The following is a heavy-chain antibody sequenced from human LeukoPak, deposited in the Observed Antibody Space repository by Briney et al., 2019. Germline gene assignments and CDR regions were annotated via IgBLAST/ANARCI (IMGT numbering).Heavy chain of an antibody. J-gene: IGHJ4*02. CDR2: IKPNSGGT. CDR1: GYTFTGYY. V-gene: IGHV1-2*02. CDR3: ARAGAIFGVVTSPYYFDY. Sequence: ASVKVSCKASGYTFTGYYMHWVRQAPGQGLEWMGWIKPNSGGTKFAQKFQGRVTMTRDTSISTAYMELSRLRSDDTAVYYCARAGAIFGVVTSPYYFDYWGQGTLVTVSS. D-gene: IGHD3-3*01.